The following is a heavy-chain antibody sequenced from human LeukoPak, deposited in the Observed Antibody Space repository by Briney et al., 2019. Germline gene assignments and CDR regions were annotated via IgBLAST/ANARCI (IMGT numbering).Heavy chain of an antibody. CDR1: GYTFTSYA. V-gene: IGHV1-3*01. CDR2: INAGNGNT. D-gene: IGHD3-22*01. CDR3: ARGPLVVITQWFDP. Sequence: VASVKVSCKASGYTFTSYAMHWVRRAPGQRLEWMGWINAGNGNTKYSQKFQGRVTITRDTSASTAYMELSSLRSEDTAVHYCARGPLVVITQWFDPWGQGTLVTVSS. J-gene: IGHJ5*02.